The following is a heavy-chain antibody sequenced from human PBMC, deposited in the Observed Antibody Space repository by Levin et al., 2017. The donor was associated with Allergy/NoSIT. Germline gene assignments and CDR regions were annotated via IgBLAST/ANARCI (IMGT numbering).Heavy chain of an antibody. CDR3: ARGKGYSSSRVAFDI. D-gene: IGHD6-13*01. Sequence: SETLSLTCTVSGDSISSSPYCWGWVRQPPGKGLEWIRTIYNSGSTYSNPSLKSRVTISVDTSKNQFSLKLSSVTTADTAVYYCARGKGYSSSRVAFDIWGQGTMVTVSS. J-gene: IGHJ3*02. V-gene: IGHV4-39*07. CDR2: IYNSGST. CDR1: GDSISSSPYC.